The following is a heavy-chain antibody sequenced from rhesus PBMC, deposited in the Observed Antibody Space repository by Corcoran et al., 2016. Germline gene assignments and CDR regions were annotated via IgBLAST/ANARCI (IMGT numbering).Heavy chain of an antibody. CDR1: GFSLTTSGSG. V-gene: IGHV2-174*01. Sequence: QVTLKESGPALVKPTQTLTLTCTFSGFSLTTSGSGMGWIRQPPGKALECLRLIYWDDDRRYTPSLKSKLTISNDTSKNQVVLTMTNMDPVDTATYYCARITFDFWGPGLRVTVSS. CDR3: ARITFDF. CDR2: IYWDDDR. J-gene: IGHJ3*01.